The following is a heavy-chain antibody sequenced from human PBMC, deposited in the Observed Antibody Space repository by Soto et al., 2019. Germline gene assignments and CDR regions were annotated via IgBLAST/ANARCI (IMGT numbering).Heavy chain of an antibody. D-gene: IGHD4-4*01. V-gene: IGHV3-23*01. CDR3: AKVRIEMATLTPFAF. Sequence: GESLKISCTASGFASNTYAMSWVRQAPVEGLEWVSSISGSATSTYYAGSVKGRFTISRDDSKNTLYLQMNSLRAEDTALYYCAKVRIEMATLTPFAFSGQGTLVIVSA. J-gene: IGHJ4*02. CDR2: ISGSATST. CDR1: GFASNTYA.